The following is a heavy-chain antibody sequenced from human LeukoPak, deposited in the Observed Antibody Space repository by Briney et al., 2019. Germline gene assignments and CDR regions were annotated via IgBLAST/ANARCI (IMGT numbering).Heavy chain of an antibody. V-gene: IGHV3-23*01. CDR3: ARETKIDY. D-gene: IGHD1-7*01. CDR1: GFTFSSYT. CDR2: MIISGGST. J-gene: IGHJ4*02. Sequence: GGSLRLSCAASGFTFSSYTINWARQAPGKGLEWVSSMIISGGSTYYADSVKGRFTIPRDNSKNTLYLQMNSLRVEDTALYYCARETKIDYWGQGALVTVSS.